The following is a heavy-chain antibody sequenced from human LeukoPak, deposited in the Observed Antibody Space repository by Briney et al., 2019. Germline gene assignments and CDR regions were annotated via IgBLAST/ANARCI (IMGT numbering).Heavy chain of an antibody. CDR1: GFTFSSYW. Sequence: GGSLSLACTASGFTFSSYWMNWVRQAAGKGLEWVANIKQEGSEKYYVDSVKGRFTISRDNAKNSLYLQMNSLRAEDTAVYYCARDIEAPGIAFDIWGRGTMVTVSS. D-gene: IGHD6-13*01. CDR3: ARDIEAPGIAFDI. J-gene: IGHJ3*02. V-gene: IGHV3-7*04. CDR2: IKQEGSEK.